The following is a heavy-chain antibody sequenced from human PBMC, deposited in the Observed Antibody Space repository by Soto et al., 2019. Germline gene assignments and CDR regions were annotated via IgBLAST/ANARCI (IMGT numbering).Heavy chain of an antibody. CDR2: VSSSGSST. D-gene: IGHD2-2*01. J-gene: IGHJ4*02. V-gene: IGHV3-23*01. CDR3: ARRYCGSGRNCEYGAPAFAY. Sequence: EVQLLESGGDLVQPGGSLRLSCAASGFTFSNYDMSWVRQAPGKGLEWVSSVSSSGSSTYYADSMKGRFTISRDNSKNTLYLQMSSLGADETAVYHGARRYCGSGRNCEYGAPAFAYWGQGDLVTVTS. CDR1: GFTFSNYD.